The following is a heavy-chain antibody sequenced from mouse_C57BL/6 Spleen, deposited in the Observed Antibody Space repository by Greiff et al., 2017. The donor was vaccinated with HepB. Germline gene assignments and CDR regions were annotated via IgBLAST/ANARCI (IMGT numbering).Heavy chain of an antibody. D-gene: IGHD2-5*01. V-gene: IGHV1-82*01. J-gene: IGHJ2*01. CDR1: GYAFSSSW. Sequence: QVTLKVSGPELVKPGASVKISCKASGYAFSSSWMNWVKQRPGKGLEWIGRIYPGDGDTNYNGKFKGKATLTADKSSSTAYMQLSSLTSEDSAVYFCARGDSNYGFDYWGQGTTLTVSS. CDR3: ARGDSNYGFDY. CDR2: IYPGDGDT.